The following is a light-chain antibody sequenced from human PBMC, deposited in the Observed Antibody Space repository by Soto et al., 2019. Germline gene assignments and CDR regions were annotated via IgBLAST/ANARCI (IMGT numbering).Light chain of an antibody. CDR2: GAS. V-gene: IGKV3-20*01. CDR1: QSVSTNY. CDR3: QQYGSSPIT. J-gene: IGKJ5*01. Sequence: EIVLTQSPGTLSLSPVEVATLSCSASQSVSTNYLAWYQQNPGQSPRLLIYGASRRATGIPDRFSGSGSGTDFTLTISRLEPEDIAVYYCQQYGSSPITFGQGTDWRL.